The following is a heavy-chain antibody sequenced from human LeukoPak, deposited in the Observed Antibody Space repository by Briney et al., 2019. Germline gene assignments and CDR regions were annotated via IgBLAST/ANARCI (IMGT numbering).Heavy chain of an antibody. Sequence: PGRSLRLSCAASGFIFSSYGMHWVRQAPGKGLEWVAVIWYDGSKTYYADSVQGRFTVSRDNSKNTLYLQMSSLRDDDTAIYYCARYNTGRSGYWGQGALVTVSS. CDR3: ARYNTGRSGY. J-gene: IGHJ4*03. CDR2: IWYDGSKT. V-gene: IGHV3-33*01. D-gene: IGHD1-14*01. CDR1: GFIFSSYG.